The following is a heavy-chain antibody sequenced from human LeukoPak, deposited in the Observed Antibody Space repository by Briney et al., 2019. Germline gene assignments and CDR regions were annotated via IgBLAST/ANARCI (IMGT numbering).Heavy chain of an antibody. CDR3: AKAPVTTCSGAYCYPFDY. J-gene: IGHJ4*02. D-gene: IGHD2-15*01. CDR1: GFTFSSYW. CDR2: IKSDGSST. V-gene: IGHV3-74*01. Sequence: PGGSLRLSCAASGFTFSSYWMHWVRQAPGKGLVWVSRIKSDGSSTSYADSVKGRFTISRDSSKNTLYLQMNSLRAEDAAVYYCAKAPVTTCSGAYCYPFDYWGQGTLVTVSS.